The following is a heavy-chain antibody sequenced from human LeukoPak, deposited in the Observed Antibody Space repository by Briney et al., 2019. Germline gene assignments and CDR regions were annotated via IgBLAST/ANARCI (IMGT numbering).Heavy chain of an antibody. CDR2: IKSKANSYAT. V-gene: IGHV3-73*01. D-gene: IGHD3-3*01. Sequence: GGSLRLSCAASGFTFSGSAMHLVRQASGKGLEWVGRIKSKANSYATAYAASVRGRFTISRDDSKNTAYLQMNSLKTEDTAVYYCAIVFAGVGAFDIWGHGTMVTVSS. CDR3: AIVFAGVGAFDI. J-gene: IGHJ3*02. CDR1: GFTFSGSA.